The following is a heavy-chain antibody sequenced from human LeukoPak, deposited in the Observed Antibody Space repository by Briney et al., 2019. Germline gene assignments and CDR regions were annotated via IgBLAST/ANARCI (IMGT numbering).Heavy chain of an antibody. D-gene: IGHD4-17*01. CDR3: ARDRTTVTTFDY. J-gene: IGHJ4*02. Sequence: GGSLRLSCAASGFTFSSYAMSWVRQAPGKGLEWVSAISGSGGSTYYADSVKGRFTISRDNAKNSLYLQMNTLRAEDTAVYYCARDRTTVTTFDYGGQGTLVTVS. V-gene: IGHV3-23*01. CDR2: ISGSGGST. CDR1: GFTFSSYA.